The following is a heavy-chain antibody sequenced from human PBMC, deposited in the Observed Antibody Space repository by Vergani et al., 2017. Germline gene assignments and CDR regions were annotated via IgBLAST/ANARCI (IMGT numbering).Heavy chain of an antibody. CDR1: GYSISSCYY. J-gene: IGHJ4*01. Sequence: QVQLQESGPGLVKPSETLSLTCTVSGYSISSCYYWGWIRQPPGKGLEWIGSIYHRGSTYSNPSLKSRVTISVDTSKNQFSLKLSSVTAADTSVYYCARVIKYYDILTGYYAKPSFFDYWSQGTLLTVSS. V-gene: IGHV4-38-2*02. CDR3: ARVIKYYDILTGYYAKPSFFDY. D-gene: IGHD3-9*01. CDR2: IYHRGST.